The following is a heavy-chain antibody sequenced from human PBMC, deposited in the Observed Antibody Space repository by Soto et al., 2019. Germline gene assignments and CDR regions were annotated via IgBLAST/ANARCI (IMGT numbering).Heavy chain of an antibody. CDR1: SSPVNSTTYT. CDR2: IYYSGST. Sequence: SETLYLTCTFNSSPVNSTTYTWDWNRQPPGKCLEWIGSIYYSGSTYYNPSLNSRVTVSVDTSKNQFSLKVTSVTAADTAVYYCARLHGYCISSSCHGHYAMDVWGQGITVT. J-gene: IGHJ6*02. V-gene: IGHV4-39*01. D-gene: IGHD2-2*01. CDR3: ARLHGYCISSSCHGHYAMDV.